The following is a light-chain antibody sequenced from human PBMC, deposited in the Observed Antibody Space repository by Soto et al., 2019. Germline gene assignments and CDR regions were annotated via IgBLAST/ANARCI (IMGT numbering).Light chain of an antibody. CDR2: GTN. V-gene: IGLV8-61*01. Sequence: QTVVTQEPSLSVSPGGTVTFTCGLSSGSVSTNYYPSWYQQTPGQSPRTLMYGTNTRSSGVPDRFSGSILGNKAALTITGAQADDESDYYCVLYMGSGINVFGGGTQLTVL. J-gene: IGLJ7*01. CDR3: VLYMGSGINV. CDR1: SGSVSTNYY.